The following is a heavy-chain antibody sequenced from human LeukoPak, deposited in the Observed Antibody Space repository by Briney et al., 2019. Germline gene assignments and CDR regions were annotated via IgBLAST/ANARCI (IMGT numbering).Heavy chain of an antibody. J-gene: IGHJ4*02. D-gene: IGHD3-10*01. CDR3: AKDPPLIHYYGSGSYYPYDY. CDR1: GFTFSSYA. CDR2: ISGSGGST. Sequence: PGGSLRLSCAASGFTFSSYAMSWVRQAPGKGLEWVSAISGSGGSTYYADSVKGRFTISRDNSKNTLYLQMNSLRAEDTAVYYCAKDPPLIHYYGSGSYYPYDYWGQGTLVTVSS. V-gene: IGHV3-23*01.